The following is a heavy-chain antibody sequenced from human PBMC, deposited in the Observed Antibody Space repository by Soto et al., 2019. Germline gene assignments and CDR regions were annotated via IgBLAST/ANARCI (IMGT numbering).Heavy chain of an antibody. CDR1: GFTFSSYA. J-gene: IGHJ4*02. CDR2: ISGSGGST. V-gene: IGHV3-23*01. CDR3: AKVPRAHCSGGSCYGSLDY. D-gene: IGHD2-15*01. Sequence: GGSLRLSCAASGFTFSSYAMSWVRQAPGKGLEWVSAISGSGGSTYYADSVKGRFTISRDSSKNTLYLQMNSLRADDTVVYYCAKVPRAHCSGGSCYGSLDYWGQGTLVTVSS.